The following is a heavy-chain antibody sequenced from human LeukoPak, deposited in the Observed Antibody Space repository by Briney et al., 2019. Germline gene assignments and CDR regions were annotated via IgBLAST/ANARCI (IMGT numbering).Heavy chain of an antibody. D-gene: IGHD2-21*02. Sequence: ASVKVSCKVSGYTLTELSMHWVRQAPGKGLEWMGGFDPEDGETIYAQKFQGRVTMTEDTSTDTAYMELSSLRSEDTAVYYCATGPPPLAYCGGDCYSGLFDYRGQGTLVTVSS. CDR3: ATGPPPLAYCGGDCYSGLFDY. V-gene: IGHV1-24*01. J-gene: IGHJ4*02. CDR1: GYTLTELS. CDR2: FDPEDGET.